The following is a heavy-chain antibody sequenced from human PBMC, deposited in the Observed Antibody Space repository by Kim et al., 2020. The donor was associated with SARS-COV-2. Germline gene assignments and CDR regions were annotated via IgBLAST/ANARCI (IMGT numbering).Heavy chain of an antibody. V-gene: IGHV3-30*07. Sequence: AASVKGRFTISRDNSKNTLYLQMNSLRAEDTAVYYCARDARGGSGGGFDYWGQGTLVTVSS. CDR3: ARDARGGSGGGFDY. J-gene: IGHJ4*02. D-gene: IGHD2-15*01.